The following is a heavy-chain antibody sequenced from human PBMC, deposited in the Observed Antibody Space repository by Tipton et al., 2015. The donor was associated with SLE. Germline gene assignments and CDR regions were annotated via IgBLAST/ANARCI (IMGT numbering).Heavy chain of an antibody. CDR3: ARPAGIAVAGTSQYFQH. D-gene: IGHD6-19*01. CDR2: IYYSGST. Sequence: TLSLTCTVSGGSISSYYWGWIRQPPGKGLEWIGSIYYSGSTYYNPSLKSRVTISVDTSKNQFSLKLSSVTAADTAVYYCARPAGIAVAGTSQYFQHWGQGTLVTVSS. CDR1: GGSISSYY. J-gene: IGHJ1*01. V-gene: IGHV4-39*01.